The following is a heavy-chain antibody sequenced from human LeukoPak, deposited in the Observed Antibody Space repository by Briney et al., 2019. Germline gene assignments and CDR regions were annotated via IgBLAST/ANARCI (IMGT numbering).Heavy chain of an antibody. CDR2: IYYSGST. CDR3: ARGYSSSSGRPDY. CDR1: GGSISSYY. V-gene: IGHV4-59*08. J-gene: IGHJ4*02. Sequence: SETLSLTCTVSGGSISSYYWSWIRQPPGKGREWIGYIYYSGSTNYNPSLKRRVTISVDTSKKQFSLKLSSVPAADTAVYYCARGYSSSSGRPDYWGQGTLVTVSS. D-gene: IGHD6-6*01.